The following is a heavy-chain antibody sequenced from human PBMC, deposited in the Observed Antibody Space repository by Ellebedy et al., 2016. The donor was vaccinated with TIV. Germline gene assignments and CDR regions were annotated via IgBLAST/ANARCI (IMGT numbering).Heavy chain of an antibody. CDR3: ASARGRLAVVRRVFDY. J-gene: IGHJ4*02. CDR2: INHSGST. V-gene: IGHV4-34*01. Sequence: MPSETLSLTCAVYGGSFSGYYWSWIRQPPGKGLEWIGEINHSGSTNYNPSLKSRVTISVDTSKNQFSLKLSSVTAADTAVYYCASARGRLAVVRRVFDYWGQGTLVTVSS. CDR1: GGSFSGYY. D-gene: IGHD6-19*01.